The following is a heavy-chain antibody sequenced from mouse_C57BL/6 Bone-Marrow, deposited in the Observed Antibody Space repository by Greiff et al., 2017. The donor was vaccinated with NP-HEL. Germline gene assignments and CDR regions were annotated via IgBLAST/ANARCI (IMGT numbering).Heavy chain of an antibody. Sequence: QVQLKESGAELARPGASVKLSCKASGYTFTSYGISWVKQRTGQGLEWIGEIYPRSGNTYYNEKFKGKATLTADKSSSTAYMELRSLTSEDSAVYFCARMGPITTVVATNFDVWGTGTTVTVSS. CDR3: ARMGPITTVVATNFDV. CDR1: GYTFTSYG. J-gene: IGHJ1*03. V-gene: IGHV1-81*01. CDR2: IYPRSGNT. D-gene: IGHD1-1*01.